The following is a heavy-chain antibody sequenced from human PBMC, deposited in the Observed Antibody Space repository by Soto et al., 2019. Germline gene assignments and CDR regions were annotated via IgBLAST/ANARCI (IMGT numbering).Heavy chain of an antibody. CDR3: AHRLYSSAWPWDSGVFDN. J-gene: IGHJ4*02. V-gene: IGHV2-5*02. D-gene: IGHD6-19*01. CDR1: GFSLSTGRVG. CDR2: IYWDDDK. Sequence: QITLKESGPTLVKPTQTLTLTCTFSGFSLSTGRVGVGWIRQPPGKALEWLALIYWDDDKRYSPSLKSRLTITKDTSTNQVVLTMTNMDPVDTATYYCAHRLYSSAWPWDSGVFDNWGQGTLVTVSS.